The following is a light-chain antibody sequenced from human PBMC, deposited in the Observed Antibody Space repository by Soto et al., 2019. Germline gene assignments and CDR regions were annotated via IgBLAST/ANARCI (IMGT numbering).Light chain of an antibody. CDR1: QSVNSN. CDR3: QQYNDWPPLT. V-gene: IGKV3-15*01. J-gene: IGKJ4*01. Sequence: EIVMTQSPVTLSVSPGERATLSCRASQSVNSNLAWYQQKPGQAPRLLVYGATTRATGIPARFSGSGSGTEFTLTISSLQSEGFAVYYCQQYNDWPPLTFGGGTKVDIK. CDR2: GAT.